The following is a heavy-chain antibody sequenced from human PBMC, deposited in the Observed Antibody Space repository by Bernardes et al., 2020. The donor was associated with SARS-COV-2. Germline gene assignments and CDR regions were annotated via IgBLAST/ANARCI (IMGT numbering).Heavy chain of an antibody. V-gene: IGHV3-74*01. CDR1: GFTFTSYW. CDR3: ATGRDYYNGD. D-gene: IGHD4-17*01. J-gene: IGHJ3*01. CDR2: INTDGTNT. Sequence: VGSLRLSCAASGFTFTSYWIHWVRQSPGEGLVWISRINTDGTNTNYADSVKGRFTVTRDNAKNTAYLQVNSLRLDDTAVYYCATGRDYYNGDWGQGTMVTVSS.